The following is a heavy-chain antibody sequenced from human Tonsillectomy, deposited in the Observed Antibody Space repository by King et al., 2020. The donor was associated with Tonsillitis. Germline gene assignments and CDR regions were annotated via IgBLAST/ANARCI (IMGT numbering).Heavy chain of an antibody. V-gene: IGHV3-23*04. CDR3: AKVRSYGWGDAFDI. CDR2: ISGSGGST. Sequence: VQLVESGGGFVQPGGSLRLSCAASVFTFSSYAMSWVLQAPVKGLKLVSTISGSGGSTYYADSVKGRFTISRDNSKNTLYLQMKSLRAEDTAVYYCAKVRSYGWGDAFDIWGQGTMVTVSS. CDR1: VFTFSSYA. J-gene: IGHJ3*02. D-gene: IGHD5-18*01.